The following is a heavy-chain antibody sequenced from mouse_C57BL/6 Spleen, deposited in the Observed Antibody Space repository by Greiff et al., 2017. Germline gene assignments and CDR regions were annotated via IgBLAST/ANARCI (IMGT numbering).Heavy chain of an antibody. J-gene: IGHJ4*01. CDR3: ARVGYDGSMDY. CDR1: GYTFPSYW. CDR2: LYPGSGST. V-gene: IGHV1-55*01. Sequence: VQLQQPGAELVKPGASVKMSCKASGYTFPSYWITWVKQRPGQGLEWIGDLYPGSGSTNYNEKFKSKATLTVDTSSSTADMQLSSLTSEDSAVYYCARVGYDGSMDYWGQGTSVTVSS. D-gene: IGHD2-2*01.